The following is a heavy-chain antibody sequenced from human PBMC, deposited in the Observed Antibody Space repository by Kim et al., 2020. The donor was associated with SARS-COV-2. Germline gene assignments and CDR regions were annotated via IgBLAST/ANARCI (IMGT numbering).Heavy chain of an antibody. J-gene: IGHJ6*01. D-gene: IGHD6-19*01. V-gene: IGHV3-30*18. CDR3: AKEEGSGYSSGWTYYNYGMDV. CDR1: GFTFSSYG. CDR2: ISYDGSNK. Sequence: GGSLRLSCAASGFTFSSYGMHWVRQAPGKGLEWVAVISYDGSNKYYADSVKGRFTISRDNSKNTLYLQMNSLRAEDTAVYYCAKEEGSGYSSGWTYYNYGMDVWGQGTTVTGSS.